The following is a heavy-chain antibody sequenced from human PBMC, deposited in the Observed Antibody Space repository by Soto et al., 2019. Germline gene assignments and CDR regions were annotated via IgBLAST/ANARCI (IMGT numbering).Heavy chain of an antibody. CDR1: GGSISSSHW. J-gene: IGHJ6*02. Sequence: QVHLQESGPGLVNPSGTLTLTCAVSGGSISSSHWWGWVRQAPGKGLEWIAGIYHSGSTNYNPSLKSRITRSVDKSKSQFSVNLSAVTAADTAVYYCVRDADETAIVPAPWLVWGRGTMVTVSS. CDR3: VRDADETAIVPAPWLV. D-gene: IGHD2-2*01. CDR2: IYHSGST. V-gene: IGHV4-4*02.